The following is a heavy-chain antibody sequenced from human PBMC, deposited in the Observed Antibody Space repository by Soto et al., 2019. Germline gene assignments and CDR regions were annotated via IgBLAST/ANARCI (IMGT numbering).Heavy chain of an antibody. CDR3: ARDQVGASSFDY. J-gene: IGHJ4*02. Sequence: QVQLVQSGAELRKPGSAVKLSCKASGGTFSNSPISWVRQIPGQGPEWMGRIIPSPARTIYSRKFRGRVTLTADKSTQTVYMTLSSLTTEDWGVYYCARDQVGASSFDYWGQGTRVTVSS. CDR2: IIPSPART. CDR1: GGTFSNSP. D-gene: IGHD1-26*01. V-gene: IGHV1-69*08.